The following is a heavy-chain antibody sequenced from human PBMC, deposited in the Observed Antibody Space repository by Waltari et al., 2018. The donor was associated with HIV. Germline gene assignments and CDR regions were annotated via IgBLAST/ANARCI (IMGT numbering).Heavy chain of an antibody. D-gene: IGHD6-19*01. J-gene: IGHJ4*02. CDR1: GFHFSSYA. CDR2: ISSNGGST. V-gene: IGHV3-64*01. Sequence: EVELVESGGGGVQTGGAVRVTCAAAGFHFSSYAQLWVRQAPGKGLEYVSAISSNGGSTYYANSVKGRFTISRDNSKNTLYLQMGSLRAEDMAVYYCARDTAPEQWLVPSFDYWGQGTLVTVSS. CDR3: ARDTAPEQWLVPSFDY.